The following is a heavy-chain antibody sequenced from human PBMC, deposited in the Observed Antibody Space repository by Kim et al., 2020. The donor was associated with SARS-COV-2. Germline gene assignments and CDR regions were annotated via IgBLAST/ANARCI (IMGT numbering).Heavy chain of an antibody. V-gene: IGHV1-46*01. CDR2: INPSGGST. D-gene: IGHD2-21*02. Sequence: ASVKVSCKASGYTFTSYYMHWVRQAPGQGLEWMGIINPSGGSTSYAQKFQGRVTMTRDTSTSTVYMELSSLRSEDTAVYYCARESCGGDCYSDKGPTLYYYYGMDVWGQGTTVTVSS. CDR3: ARESCGGDCYSDKGPTLYYYYGMDV. J-gene: IGHJ6*02. CDR1: GYTFTSYY.